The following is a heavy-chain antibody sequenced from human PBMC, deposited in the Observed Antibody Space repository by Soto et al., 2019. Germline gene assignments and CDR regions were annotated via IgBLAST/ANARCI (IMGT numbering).Heavy chain of an antibody. CDR2: ISYDGSNK. V-gene: IGHV3-30*18. CDR1: GFTFSSYG. CDR3: AKVYMPLYYYGMDV. Sequence: GGSLRLSCAASGFTFSSYGMHWVRQAPGKGLEWVAVISYDGSNKYYADSVKGRFTISRDNSKNTLYLQMNSLRAEDTAVYYCAKVYMPLYYYGMDVWGQGTTVTVSS. J-gene: IGHJ6*02. D-gene: IGHD2-2*01.